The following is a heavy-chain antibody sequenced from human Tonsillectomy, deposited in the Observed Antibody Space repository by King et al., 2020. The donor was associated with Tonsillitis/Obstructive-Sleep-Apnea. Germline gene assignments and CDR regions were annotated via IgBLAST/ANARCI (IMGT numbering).Heavy chain of an antibody. CDR2: IYTSGST. CDR1: GGSISSYY. CDR3: ARDSGSSSLATPFDP. Sequence: QLQLQESGPGLVKPSETLSLTCTVSGGSISSYYWSWIRPPAGKGLEWIGRIYTSGSTNYNPSLKSRVTMSVDTSKNQFSLKLSSVTAADTAVYYCARDSGSSSLATPFDPWGQGTLVTVSS. D-gene: IGHD5-12*01. J-gene: IGHJ5*02. V-gene: IGHV4-4*07.